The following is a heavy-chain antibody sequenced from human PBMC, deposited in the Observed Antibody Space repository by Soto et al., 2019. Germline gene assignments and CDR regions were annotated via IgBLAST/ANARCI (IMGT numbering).Heavy chain of an antibody. J-gene: IGHJ6*02. D-gene: IGHD2-2*02. CDR1: GGSISSGDYY. CDR2: IYYSGST. CDR3: ARELTYCSSTSCYRPEYCYGMDV. Sequence: SETLSLTCTVSGGSISSGDYYWSWIRQPPGKGLEWIGYIYYSGSTYYNPSLKSRVTISADTSKNQFSLKLSSVTAADTAVYYCARELTYCSSTSCYRPEYCYGMDVWGQGTTVTVSS. V-gene: IGHV4-30-4*01.